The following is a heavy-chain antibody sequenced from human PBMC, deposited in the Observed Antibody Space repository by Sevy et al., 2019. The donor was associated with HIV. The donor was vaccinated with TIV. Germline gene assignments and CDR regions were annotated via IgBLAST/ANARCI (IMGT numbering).Heavy chain of an antibody. CDR2: IYSGGST. V-gene: IGHV3-53*01. Sequence: GSLRLSCAASGFTVSSNYMSWVRQAPGKGLEWVSVIYSGGSTYYADSVKGRFTISRDNSKNTLYLQMNSLRAEDTAVYSCARDREAAAGTPYYYYMDVWGKGTTVTVSS. CDR1: GFTVSSNY. CDR3: ARDREAAAGTPYYYYMDV. D-gene: IGHD6-13*01. J-gene: IGHJ6*03.